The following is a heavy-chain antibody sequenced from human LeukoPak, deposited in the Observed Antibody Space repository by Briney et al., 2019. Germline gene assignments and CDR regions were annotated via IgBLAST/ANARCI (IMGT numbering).Heavy chain of an antibody. CDR3: ARASRLRYCSSTSCPLDY. J-gene: IGHJ4*02. Sequence: GGSLRLSCAASGFTFSDYAMNWVRQSPGKGLEWVSYISSRSGTIYYADSVKGRFTISRDNAKNSLYLQMNSLRDDDTAVYYCARASRLRYCSSTSCPLDYWGQGTLVTVSS. V-gene: IGHV3-48*02. D-gene: IGHD2-2*01. CDR2: ISSRSGTI. CDR1: GFTFSDYA.